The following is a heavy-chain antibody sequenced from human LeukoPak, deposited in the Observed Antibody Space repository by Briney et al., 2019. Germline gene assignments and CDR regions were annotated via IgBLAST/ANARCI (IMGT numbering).Heavy chain of an antibody. V-gene: IGHV4-4*07. Sequence: SETLSLTCTVSGGSISSYYWSWIRQPAGKGLEWIGRIYTSGITNYNPSLKSRVTMSVDTSKNQFSLKLSSVTAAGTAVYYCARDLDIFGVQYYMDVWGKGTTVTVSS. CDR1: GGSISSYY. CDR3: ARDLDIFGVQYYMDV. J-gene: IGHJ6*03. D-gene: IGHD3-3*02. CDR2: IYTSGIT.